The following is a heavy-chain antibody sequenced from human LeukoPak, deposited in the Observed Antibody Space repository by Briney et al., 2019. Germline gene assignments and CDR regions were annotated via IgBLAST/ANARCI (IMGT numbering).Heavy chain of an antibody. Sequence: GGSLRLSCAGSGFTFSSYWMHWVRQAPGKGLVWVSRINSDGSSTSYADSVKGRFTISRDNAKNTLYLQMNSLRAEDTAVYYCARDREQWLAFDYWGQGTLVTVSS. CDR3: ARDREQWLAFDY. D-gene: IGHD6-19*01. V-gene: IGHV3-74*01. CDR1: GFTFSSYW. J-gene: IGHJ4*02. CDR2: INSDGSST.